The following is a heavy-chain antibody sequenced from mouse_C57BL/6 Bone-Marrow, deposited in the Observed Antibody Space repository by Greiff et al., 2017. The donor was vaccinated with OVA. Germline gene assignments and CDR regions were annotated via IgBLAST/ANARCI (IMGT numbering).Heavy chain of an antibody. CDR1: GFSLTSYG. D-gene: IGHD2-3*01. J-gene: IGHJ3*01. V-gene: IGHV2-2*01. Sequence: QVQLQQSGPGLVQPSQSLSITCTVSGFSLTSYGVHWVRQSPGKGLEWLGVIWSGGSTDYNAAFISRLSISKDNSKSQVFFKMNSLQADDTAIDYCARGGRLLPFAYWGQGTLVTVSA. CDR2: IWSGGST. CDR3: ARGGRLLPFAY.